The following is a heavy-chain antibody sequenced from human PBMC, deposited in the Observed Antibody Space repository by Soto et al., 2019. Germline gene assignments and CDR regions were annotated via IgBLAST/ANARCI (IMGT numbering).Heavy chain of an antibody. J-gene: IGHJ6*02. D-gene: IGHD3-16*01. Sequence: QLQLQESGSGLVKPSQTLSLTCAVSGGSISSGGYSWSWIRQPPGKGLEWIGYIYHRGSTYYHPSLESRVTIAVYRSTNQFSLKLSSVTAADTAVYYCASVSFGDAAGTRGMAVWGQGTTVTVSS. V-gene: IGHV4-30-2*01. CDR3: ASVSFGDAAGTRGMAV. CDR2: IYHRGST. CDR1: GGSISSGGYS.